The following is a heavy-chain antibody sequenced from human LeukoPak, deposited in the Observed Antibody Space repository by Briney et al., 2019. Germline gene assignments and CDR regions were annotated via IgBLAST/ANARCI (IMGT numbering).Heavy chain of an antibody. CDR2: ISWNSGSI. CDR3: AREPTYYYYGMDV. J-gene: IGHJ6*02. V-gene: IGHV3-20*04. Sequence: GGSLRLSCTASGFTFGDYAMSWVRQAPGKGLEWVSGISWNSGSIGYADSVKGRFTISRDNAKNSLYLQMNSLRAEDTAVYYCAREPTYYYYGMDVWGQGTTVTVSS. CDR1: GFTFGDYA.